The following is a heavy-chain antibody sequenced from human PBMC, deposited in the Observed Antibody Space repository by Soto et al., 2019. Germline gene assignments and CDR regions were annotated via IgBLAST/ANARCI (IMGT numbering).Heavy chain of an antibody. CDR2: MYFGGSF. J-gene: IGHJ5*02. CDR3: ARSYYDSTGFAVDP. Sequence: PSETLSLTCTVSSGSISSSTYHWAWIRQAPGKGLEWIGFMYFGGSFNYSPSLTSRATISVETSKNQFSMKLTSVTASDTAVYYCARSYYDSTGFAVDPWGQGTLVTLSS. V-gene: IGHV4-61*05. CDR1: SGSISSSTYH. D-gene: IGHD3-22*01.